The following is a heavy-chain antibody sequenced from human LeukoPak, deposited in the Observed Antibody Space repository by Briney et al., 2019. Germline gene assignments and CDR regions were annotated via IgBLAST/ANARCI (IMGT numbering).Heavy chain of an antibody. J-gene: IGHJ4*02. V-gene: IGHV3-23*01. CDR1: GFTFSSYA. Sequence: GGSLRLSCAASGFTFSSYAVHWVRQAPGKGLEWVSSVSGGGGSTYYADSVKGRFTISRDNSKSTLFLQMNSLRAEDTAVYYCAKSSYYDSSGYYREYYFDYWGQGTLVTVSS. CDR3: AKSSYYDSSGYYREYYFDY. CDR2: VSGGGGST. D-gene: IGHD3-22*01.